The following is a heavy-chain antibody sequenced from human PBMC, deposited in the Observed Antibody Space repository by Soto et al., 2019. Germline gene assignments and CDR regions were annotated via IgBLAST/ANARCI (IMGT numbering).Heavy chain of an antibody. CDR3: ATAQPLLPCLFDY. V-gene: IGHV3-66*01. J-gene: IGHJ4*02. Sequence: GGSLRLSCAASGFIVSSNYMSWVRQAPGKGLEWVSVIYSGGSTFYADSVKGRFIISRDDSKNTLFLQMNSLRAEDTAVYYCATAQPLLPCLFDYPGQGTLVTVSS. CDR2: IYSGGST. CDR1: GFIVSSNY. D-gene: IGHD2-15*01.